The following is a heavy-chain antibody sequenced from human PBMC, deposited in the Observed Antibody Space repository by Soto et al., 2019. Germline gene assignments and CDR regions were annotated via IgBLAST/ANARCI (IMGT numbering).Heavy chain of an antibody. J-gene: IGHJ4*02. D-gene: IGHD3-3*01. Sequence: GASVKVSCKASGYTSTGYYMHWVRQAPGQGLEWMGWINPNSGGTNYAQKFQGRVTMTRDTSISTAYMELSRLRSDDTAVYYCARDFGFWSGYSIDYWGKGTLVTVSS. CDR2: INPNSGGT. V-gene: IGHV1-2*02. CDR1: GYTSTGYY. CDR3: ARDFGFWSGYSIDY.